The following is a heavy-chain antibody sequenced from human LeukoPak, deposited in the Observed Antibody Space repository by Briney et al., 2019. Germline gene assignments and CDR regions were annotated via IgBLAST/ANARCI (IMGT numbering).Heavy chain of an antibody. V-gene: IGHV4-34*01. CDR1: GGSFSGYY. J-gene: IGHJ5*02. Sequence: SETLSLTCAVYGGSFSGYYWSWIRQPPGKGLEWIGEINHSGSTNYNPSLKSRVTISVDTSKNQFSLKLSSVTAADTAVYYCARKTRGIVGYCSSTSCRRKNWFDPWGQGTLVTVSS. CDR2: INHSGST. D-gene: IGHD2-2*01. CDR3: ARKTRGIVGYCSSTSCRRKNWFDP.